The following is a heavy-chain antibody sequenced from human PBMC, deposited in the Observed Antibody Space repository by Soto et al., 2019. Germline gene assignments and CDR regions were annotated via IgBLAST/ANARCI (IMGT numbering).Heavy chain of an antibody. Sequence: PGGSLRLSCAASGFTFSSYSMNWVRQATGKGLEWVSYISSSSSTIYYADSVKGRFTISRDNAKNSLYLQMNSLRDEDTAVYYCARAGYDSSEPYYYYYGMDVWGQGTTVTVSS. CDR3: ARAGYDSSEPYYYYYGMDV. CDR1: GFTFSSYS. J-gene: IGHJ6*02. CDR2: ISSSSSTI. V-gene: IGHV3-48*02. D-gene: IGHD3-22*01.